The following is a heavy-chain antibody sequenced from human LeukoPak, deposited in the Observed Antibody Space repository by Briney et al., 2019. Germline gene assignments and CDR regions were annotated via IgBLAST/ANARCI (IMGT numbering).Heavy chain of an antibody. Sequence: PSETLSLTCTVSGGSISSSSYYWGWIRQPPGKGLECIGSIYYSGSTYYNPSLKSRVTMSVDTSKNQFSLKLNSVTAADTAVYYCGWYYYTSGYLYWGQGTLVTVSS. D-gene: IGHD3-22*01. CDR1: GGSISSSSYY. CDR3: GWYYYTSGYLY. J-gene: IGHJ4*02. V-gene: IGHV4-39*01. CDR2: IYYSGST.